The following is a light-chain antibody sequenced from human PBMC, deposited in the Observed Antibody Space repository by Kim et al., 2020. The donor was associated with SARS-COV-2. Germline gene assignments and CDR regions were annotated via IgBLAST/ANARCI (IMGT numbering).Light chain of an antibody. J-gene: IGKJ1*01. CDR2: RAS. CDR3: HKYNSSPGT. CDR1: QSISFTPRNENY. Sequence: DIVMTQFPDSLAVSLGERATINCKSSQSISFTPRNENYLAWYQQKPGQPPKLVISRASTRESGVPDRFSASGSGTDFSLTISSLQAEDVEVYYCHKYNSSPGTFGEGTKMGIK. V-gene: IGKV4-1*01.